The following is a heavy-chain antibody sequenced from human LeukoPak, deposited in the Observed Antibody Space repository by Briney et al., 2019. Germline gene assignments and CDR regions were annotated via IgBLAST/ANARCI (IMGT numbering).Heavy chain of an antibody. CDR2: INHSGST. J-gene: IGHJ2*01. CDR1: GGSISSYY. Sequence: SETLSLTCTVSGGSISSYYWSWIRQPPGKGLEWIGEINHSGSTNYNPSLKSRVTISVDTSKNQFSLKLSSVTAADTAVYDCARVGGNSRQVFYRYFDLWGRGTLVTVSS. D-gene: IGHD4-23*01. CDR3: ARVGGNSRQVFYRYFDL. V-gene: IGHV4-34*01.